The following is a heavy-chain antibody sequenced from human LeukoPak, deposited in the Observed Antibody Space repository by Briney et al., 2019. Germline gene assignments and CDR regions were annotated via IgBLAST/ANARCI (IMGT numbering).Heavy chain of an antibody. V-gene: IGHV4-30-4*01. CDR1: GGSISSGDYY. J-gene: IGHJ5*02. D-gene: IGHD3-22*01. CDR3: ARPYYYDSRIDP. Sequence: SETLSLTCTVSGGSISSGDYYWSWIRQPPGKGLEWVGYMYYSGSTYYNPSLKSRVTISVDTSKNQFSLQLSSVTAADTAVYYCARPYYYDSRIDPWGQGTLVTVSS. CDR2: MYYSGST.